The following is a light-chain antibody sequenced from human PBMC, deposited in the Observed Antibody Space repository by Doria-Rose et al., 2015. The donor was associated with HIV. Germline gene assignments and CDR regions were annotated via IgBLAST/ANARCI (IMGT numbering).Light chain of an antibody. CDR3: QQYYGTPS. V-gene: IGKV4-1*01. Sequence: TQSPESLGMSLGERATLNCKSNRSLLYTSKNYLAWYQQKPGQPPKLLIYWASTRQSGVPARFSGSGSGTDFTLTISSLEAEDVAVYYCQQYYGTPSFGPGTTVDIK. CDR1: RSLLYTSKNY. CDR2: WAS. J-gene: IGKJ3*01.